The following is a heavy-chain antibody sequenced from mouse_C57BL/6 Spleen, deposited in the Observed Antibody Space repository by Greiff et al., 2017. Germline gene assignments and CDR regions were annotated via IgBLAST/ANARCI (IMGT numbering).Heavy chain of an antibody. J-gene: IGHJ4*01. CDR1: GYTFTDYN. CDR2: INPDSGGT. CDR3: ARAYYYGSSYAMDY. D-gene: IGHD1-1*01. Sequence: VQLQQSGPELVKPGASVKIPCKASGYTFTDYNMDWVKQSHGKSLEWIGDINPDSGGTIYNQKFKGKATLTVDKSSSTAYLELRSLTSADTAVDYCARAYYYGSSYAMDYWGQGTSVTGSS. V-gene: IGHV1-18*01.